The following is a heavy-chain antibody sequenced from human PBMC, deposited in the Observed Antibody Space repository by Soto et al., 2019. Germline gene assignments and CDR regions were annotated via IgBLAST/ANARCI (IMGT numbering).Heavy chain of an antibody. J-gene: IGHJ4*02. CDR1: GYSFAGYW. D-gene: IGHD3-22*01. CDR2: IDPSDSQT. CDR3: ARQIYDSDTGPNFQYYFDS. V-gene: IGHV5-10-1*01. Sequence: GESLKISCKGSGYSFAGYWITWVRQKPGKGLEWMGRIDPSDSQTYYSPSFRGHVTISATKSITTVFLQWSSLRASDTAMYYCARQIYDSDTGPNFQYYFDSWGQGAPVTVSS.